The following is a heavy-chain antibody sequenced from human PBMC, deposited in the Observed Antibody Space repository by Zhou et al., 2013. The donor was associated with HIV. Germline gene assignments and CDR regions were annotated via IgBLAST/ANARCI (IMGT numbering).Heavy chain of an antibody. V-gene: IGHV3-9*01. CDR3: VKGTXGTVGGWFDP. CDR1: GFTFDDYT. D-gene: IGHD1-7*01. J-gene: IGHJ5*02. CDR2: ISWNSNNR. Sequence: EVQLVESGGGLVQPGRSLRLSCAASGFTFDDYTMHWVRQGPGKGLEWVSGISWNSNNRDYADSVKGRFTISRDNARNSLYLQMNSLRPEDTALYYCVKGTXGTVGGWFDPWGQGTLVTVSS.